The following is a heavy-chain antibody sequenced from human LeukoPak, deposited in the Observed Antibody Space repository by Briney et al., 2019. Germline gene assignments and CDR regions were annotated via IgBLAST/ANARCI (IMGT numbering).Heavy chain of an antibody. D-gene: IGHD3-22*01. CDR3: AKVSDYYHSSGYFDY. J-gene: IGHJ4*02. CDR2: ISWDSGSK. CDR1: GCIFVDYA. V-gene: IGHV3-9*01. Sequence: PGGSLRLSCAASGCIFVDYAMHWVGRPPGRGVEGVAGISWDSGSKDYVDSVKGRFIIFRDNANNSLYLQMNSLRAEDTALYYCAKVSDYYHSSGYFDYWGQGALVTVSS.